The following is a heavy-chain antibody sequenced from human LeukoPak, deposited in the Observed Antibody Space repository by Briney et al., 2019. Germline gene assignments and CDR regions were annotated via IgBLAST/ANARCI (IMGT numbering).Heavy chain of an antibody. CDR3: AREDRRILDY. CDR2: IYTSGST. J-gene: IGHJ4*02. CDR1: GGSISSYY. V-gene: IGHV4-4*07. Sequence: SETLSLTCTVSGGSISSYYWSWIRQPAGKGLKWIGRIYTSGSTKYNPSLTSRVTISVDKSKNQFSLKLSSVTAADTAVYYCAREDRRILDYWGQGTLLTVSS. D-gene: IGHD2-15*01.